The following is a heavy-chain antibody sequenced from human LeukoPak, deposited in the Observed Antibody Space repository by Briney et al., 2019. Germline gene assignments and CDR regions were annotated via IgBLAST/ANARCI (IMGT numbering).Heavy chain of an antibody. CDR3: ARDSSGYDLMVDYFDY. CDR1: GFTFSSYS. D-gene: IGHD5-12*01. Sequence: GGSLSLSCAVSGFTFSSYSMNWVRQAPGKGLVWVASISSSSSYIYYADSVKGGFAISRDNAKNPLYLQMNMLRAEDTAVYYCARDSSGYDLMVDYFDYWGQGTLVPVSS. V-gene: IGHV3-21*01. CDR2: ISSSSSYI. J-gene: IGHJ4*02.